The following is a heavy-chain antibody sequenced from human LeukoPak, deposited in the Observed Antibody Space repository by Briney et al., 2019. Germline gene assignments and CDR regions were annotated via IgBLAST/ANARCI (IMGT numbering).Heavy chain of an antibody. D-gene: IGHD3-9*01. Sequence: PGGSLRLSCAASGFTFSSYSMNWVRQAPGKGLEWVSSISSSSSYIYYADSVKGRFTISRDSSKNTLYLQMNSLRVEDTAVYYCARVIYDSLTGYSHAFDIWGQGTMVIVSS. CDR1: GFTFSSYS. CDR2: ISSSSSYI. J-gene: IGHJ3*02. V-gene: IGHV3-21*01. CDR3: ARVIYDSLTGYSHAFDI.